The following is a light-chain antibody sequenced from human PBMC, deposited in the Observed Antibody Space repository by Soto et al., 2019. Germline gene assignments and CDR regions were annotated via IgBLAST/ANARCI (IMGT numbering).Light chain of an antibody. CDR2: DAY. V-gene: IGKV3-11*01. CDR3: QQHSNWPPLT. CDR1: QSVSSY. J-gene: IGKJ4*01. Sequence: EIVLTQSPATLSLSPGERATLSCRASQSVSSYLAWYQQKPGQAPRLLIYDAYTRATGIPARFSGSGSGTEFTLTISSLEPEDFAVYYCQQHSNWPPLTFGGGTKVEIK.